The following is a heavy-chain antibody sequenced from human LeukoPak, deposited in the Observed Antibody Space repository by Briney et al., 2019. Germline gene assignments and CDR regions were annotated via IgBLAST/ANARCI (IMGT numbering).Heavy chain of an antibody. CDR3: ARATDNWNYYDY. Sequence: VKVSCKASGYTFTGYYMHWVRQAPGQGLEWMGWINPNSGGTNYAQKFQGRVTMTRDTSVSTAYMELSRLRSDDTAVYYCARATDNWNYYDYWGQGTLVTVSS. D-gene: IGHD1-20*01. CDR1: GYTFTGYY. V-gene: IGHV1-2*02. J-gene: IGHJ4*02. CDR2: INPNSGGT.